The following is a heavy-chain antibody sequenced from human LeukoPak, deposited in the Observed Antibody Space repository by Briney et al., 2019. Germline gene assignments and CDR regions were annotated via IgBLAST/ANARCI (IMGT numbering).Heavy chain of an antibody. Sequence: ASVKVSCKASGYTFTSYGISWVRQAPGQGLEWMGWISAYNGNTNYAQKLQGRVTMTTDTSTSTAYMELRSLRSDDTAVYYCAGDLKSSSWDTVYYYYYMDVWGKGTTVTVSS. CDR2: ISAYNGNT. D-gene: IGHD6-13*01. CDR3: AGDLKSSSWDTVYYYYYMDV. J-gene: IGHJ6*03. V-gene: IGHV1-18*01. CDR1: GYTFTSYG.